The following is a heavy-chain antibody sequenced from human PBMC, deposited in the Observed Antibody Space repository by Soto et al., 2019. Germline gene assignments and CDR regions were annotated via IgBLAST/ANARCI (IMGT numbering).Heavy chain of an antibody. D-gene: IGHD6-13*01. CDR1: GFTFSDYY. Sequence: QVQLVESGGGLVKPGGSLRLSCAASGFTFSDYYMSWIRQAPGKGLEWVSDISSSSSYTNYADSVKGRFTISRDNAKNSLYLQMNSLRAEDTAVYYCARALWPSSSLSFGAYYYYYGMDVWGQGTTVTVSS. J-gene: IGHJ6*02. V-gene: IGHV3-11*05. CDR2: ISSSSSYT. CDR3: ARALWPSSSLSFGAYYYYYGMDV.